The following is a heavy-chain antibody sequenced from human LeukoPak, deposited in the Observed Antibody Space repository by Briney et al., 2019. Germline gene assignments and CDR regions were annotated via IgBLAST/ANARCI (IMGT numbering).Heavy chain of an antibody. D-gene: IGHD1-7*01. Sequence: PGGSLRLSCAASGFTFSSNYMSWVRQAPGKGLEWVSAISGSGHCTYYADSVKGRFTISRDNSKNTLYLQMSSLRAEDTAVYYCARAHFRANYVQKIRPSDAFDLWGQGTMVTVSS. J-gene: IGHJ3*01. CDR1: GFTFSSNY. CDR2: ISGSGHCT. V-gene: IGHV3-23*01. CDR3: ARAHFRANYVQKIRPSDAFDL.